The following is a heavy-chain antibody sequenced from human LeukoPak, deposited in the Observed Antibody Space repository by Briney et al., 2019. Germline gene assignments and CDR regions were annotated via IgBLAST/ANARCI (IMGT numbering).Heavy chain of an antibody. J-gene: IGHJ4*02. CDR1: GFTFSIYS. CDR3: ARGKDYGNSDF. CDR2: ISSNNNYI. V-gene: IGHV3-21*06. D-gene: IGHD4-17*01. Sequence: PGGSLRLSCAASGFTFSIYSLNWVRQAPGKGLEWVSFISSNNNYIYYADSVKGQFTISRDNAKNSLYLQMNSLRVEDTAVYYCARGKDYGNSDFWGQGTLVTVSS.